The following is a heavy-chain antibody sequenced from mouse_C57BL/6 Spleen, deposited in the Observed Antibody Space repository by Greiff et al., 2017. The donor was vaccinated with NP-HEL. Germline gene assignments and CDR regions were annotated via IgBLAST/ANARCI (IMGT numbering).Heavy chain of an antibody. CDR1: GYTFTDYN. CDR2: IGPGSGST. Sequence: QVQLQQSGAELVKPGASVKISCKASGYTFTDYNINWVKQRPGQGLEWIGKIGPGSGSTYYNEKFKGKATLTADKSSSTAYMKLSSLTSEDSAVYVCARRHGSSLYAMDYWGQGTSVTVSS. V-gene: IGHV1-77*01. D-gene: IGHD1-1*01. CDR3: ARRHGSSLYAMDY. J-gene: IGHJ4*01.